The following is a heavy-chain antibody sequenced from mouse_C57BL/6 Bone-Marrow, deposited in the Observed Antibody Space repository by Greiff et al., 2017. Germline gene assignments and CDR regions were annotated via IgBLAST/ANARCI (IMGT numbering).Heavy chain of an antibody. J-gene: IGHJ4*01. CDR1: GFTFSSYA. CDR2: ISDGGSYT. CDR3: ARWGPYNAMDY. V-gene: IGHV5-4*01. Sequence: DVQLVESGGGLVKPGGSLKLSCAASGFTFSSYAMSWVRQTPEKRLEWVATISDGGSYTYYPNNVKGRFTISRDNAKNNLYLQMSHLKSEDTAMYYCARWGPYNAMDYWGQGTSVTVSS.